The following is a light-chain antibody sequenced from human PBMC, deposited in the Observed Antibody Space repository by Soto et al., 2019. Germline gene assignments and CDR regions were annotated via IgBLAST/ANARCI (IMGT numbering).Light chain of an antibody. CDR2: SAS. J-gene: IGKJ4*01. Sequence: EIALTQSPGTLALSPRERATLSCRASQSLRNNYLAWYQQKPGQTPRLLIHSASSRATGIPDRFSGSGSGTDFTLTISRLEPEDFELYYSQQFNNYPLTFGGGTKVEIK. CDR1: QSLRNNY. V-gene: IGKV3-20*01. CDR3: QQFNNYPLT.